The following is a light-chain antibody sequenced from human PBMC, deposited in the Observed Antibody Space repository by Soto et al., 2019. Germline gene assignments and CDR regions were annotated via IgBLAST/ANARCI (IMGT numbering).Light chain of an antibody. J-gene: IGKJ2*01. Sequence: DIQMTQSPSTLSASVGDRVTITCRASQSISSWLAWYQQKPGKVPKLLIYKASSLESGVPSRFSGSGSGTEFTLTISSLQADDVATYYCHRYYSDSTFGQGTKLEIK. CDR1: QSISSW. CDR3: HRYYSDST. V-gene: IGKV1-5*03. CDR2: KAS.